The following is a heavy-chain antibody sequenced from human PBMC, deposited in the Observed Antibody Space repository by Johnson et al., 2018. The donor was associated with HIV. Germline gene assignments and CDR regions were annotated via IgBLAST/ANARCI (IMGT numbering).Heavy chain of an antibody. CDR1: GFIFSNFD. V-gene: IGHV3-13*01. CDR2: IDTAGNT. CDR3: ARDPQWWEYAFDI. Sequence: VQLVESGGDLVQPGGSLRLSCAASGFIFSNFDMHWVRQAAGRRLEWVSGIDTAGNTYYLGSVKGRFTISRENAKNTVYLQMDSLRDEDTAVYYCARDPQWWEYAFDIWGQGTMVTVSS. J-gene: IGHJ3*02. D-gene: IGHD1-26*01.